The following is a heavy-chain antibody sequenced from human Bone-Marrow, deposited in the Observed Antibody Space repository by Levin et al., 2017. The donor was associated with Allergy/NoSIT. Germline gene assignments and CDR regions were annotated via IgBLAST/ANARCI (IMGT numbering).Heavy chain of an antibody. J-gene: IGHJ6*02. D-gene: IGHD3-16*01. CDR1: GYNFNSYD. V-gene: IGHV1-8*02. CDR3: AREMGASRADV. CDR2: MNPQTGNT. Sequence: ASVKVSCQASGYNFNSYDINWVRQATGQGLEWLGWMNPQTGNTGYAQKIQGRVTMTGDSSTGTAYMELSSLTSEDTAVYYCAREMGASRADVWGQGTTVIVSS.